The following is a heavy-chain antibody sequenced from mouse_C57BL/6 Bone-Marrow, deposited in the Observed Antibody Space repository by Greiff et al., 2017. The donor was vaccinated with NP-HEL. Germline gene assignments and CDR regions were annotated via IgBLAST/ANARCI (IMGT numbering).Heavy chain of an antibody. Sequence: VQLQQSGPELVKPGASVKISCKASGYTFTDYYMNWVKQSHGKSLEWIGDINPNNGGTSYNQKFKGKATLTVDKSSSTAYMELRSLTSEDSAVYYCARGAQIGYFDYWGQGTTLTVSS. CDR2: INPNNGGT. V-gene: IGHV1-26*01. CDR1: GYTFTDYY. J-gene: IGHJ2*01. CDR3: ARGAQIGYFDY.